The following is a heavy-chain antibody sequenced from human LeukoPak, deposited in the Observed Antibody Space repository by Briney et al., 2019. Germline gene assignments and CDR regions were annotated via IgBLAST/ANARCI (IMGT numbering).Heavy chain of an antibody. CDR2: ISGSGGST. Sequence: AGGSLRLSCAASGFTFSSYAMSWVRQAPGKGLEWVSAISGSGGSTYYADSVKGRFTISRDNSKNTLYLQMNSLRAEDTAVYYCAKRSGINNGYFESWGQGTLVTVSS. CDR3: AKRSGINNGYFES. D-gene: IGHD1-26*01. J-gene: IGHJ4*02. CDR1: GFTFSSYA. V-gene: IGHV3-23*01.